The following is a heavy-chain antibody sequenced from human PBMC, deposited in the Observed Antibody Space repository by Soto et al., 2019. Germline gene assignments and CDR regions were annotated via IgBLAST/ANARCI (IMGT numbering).Heavy chain of an antibody. Sequence: QVQLVQSGAEVKKPGSSVKVSCKASGGTFSSYAISWVRQAPGQGLEWMGGIIPIFGTANYAQKFQGRVTITADESTSTAYMELSSLRSEDTAVYYCAKDGRGVVRARYVHFDYWGQGTLVTVSS. V-gene: IGHV1-69*01. CDR1: GGTFSSYA. D-gene: IGHD3-10*01. J-gene: IGHJ4*02. CDR3: AKDGRGVVRARYVHFDY. CDR2: IIPIFGTA.